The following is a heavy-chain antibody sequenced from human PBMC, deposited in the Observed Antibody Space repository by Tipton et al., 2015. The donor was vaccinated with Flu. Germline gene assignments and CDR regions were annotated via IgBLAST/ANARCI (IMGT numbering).Heavy chain of an antibody. Sequence: TLSLTCTVSGGSISIYYWTWIRQPPGKGLEWIGYVFYTGSTDYNPSLKSRVTISVDTSKNQFSLELISVTAADTAVYYCARIQGGYYGSESYDTGGQGMLVTVSS. CDR3: ARIQGGYYGSESYDT. D-gene: IGHD3-10*01. CDR2: VFYTGST. V-gene: IGHV4-59*01. J-gene: IGHJ5*02. CDR1: GGSISIYY.